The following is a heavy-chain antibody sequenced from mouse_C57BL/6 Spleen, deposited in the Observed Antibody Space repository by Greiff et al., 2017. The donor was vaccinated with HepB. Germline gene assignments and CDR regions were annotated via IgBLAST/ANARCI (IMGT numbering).Heavy chain of an antibody. CDR1: GYTFTSYW. CDR3: ARAYYRNSAWFAY. V-gene: IGHV1-52*01. Sequence: QVQLQQPGAELVRPGSSVKLSCKASGYTFTSYWMHWVKQRPIQGLEWIGNIDPSDSETHYNQKFKDKATLTVDKSSSTAYMQLSSLTSEDSAVYYCARAYYRNSAWFAYWGQGTLVTVSA. J-gene: IGHJ3*01. CDR2: IDPSDSET. D-gene: IGHD2-5*01.